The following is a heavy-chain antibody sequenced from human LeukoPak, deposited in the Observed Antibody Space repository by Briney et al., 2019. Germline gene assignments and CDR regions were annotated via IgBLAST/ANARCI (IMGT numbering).Heavy chain of an antibody. D-gene: IGHD2-2*01. V-gene: IGHV1-2*02. CDR2: VNPNSGGT. CDR3: ARRYCSSTSCYVDY. J-gene: IGHJ4*02. CDR1: GYTFTCYY. Sequence: ASVKVSCKASGYTFTCYYMHWVRQAPGQGLEWMGWVNPNSGGTNYAQKFQGRVTMTRDTSISTAYMELSRLRSDDTAVYYCARRYCSSTSCYVDYWGQGTLVTVSS.